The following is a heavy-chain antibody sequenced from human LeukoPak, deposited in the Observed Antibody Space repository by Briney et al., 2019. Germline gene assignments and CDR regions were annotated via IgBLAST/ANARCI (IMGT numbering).Heavy chain of an antibody. CDR1: GFSVSSNY. V-gene: IGHV3-53*01. D-gene: IGHD5-18*01. Sequence: PGGSLRLSCAASGFSVSSNYMSWVRQAPGKGLEWVSVIYSGGSTYYADSVKGRFTISRDNAKNSLYLQMNSLRDEDTAVYYWARMIDYNYGYAFDYWGQGTLVTVSS. J-gene: IGHJ4*02. CDR3: ARMIDYNYGYAFDY. CDR2: IYSGGST.